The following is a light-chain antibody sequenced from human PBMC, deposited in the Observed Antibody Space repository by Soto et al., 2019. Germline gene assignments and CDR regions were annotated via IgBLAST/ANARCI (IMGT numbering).Light chain of an antibody. CDR3: QQYGSGPWT. V-gene: IGKV3-20*01. CDR1: QSFNSRY. J-gene: IGKJ1*01. Sequence: EIVLAQSPGTLSLSPGDRATLSCRASQSFNSRYLAWFQQRPGQAPRLLIYATSSRAADIPDRFSGSGSGTDFTLTINGLEPEDFAVYYCQQYGSGPWTFGQGTKVEIK. CDR2: ATS.